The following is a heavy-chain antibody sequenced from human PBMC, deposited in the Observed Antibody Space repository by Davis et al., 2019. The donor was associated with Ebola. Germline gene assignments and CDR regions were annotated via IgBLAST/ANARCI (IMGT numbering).Heavy chain of an antibody. J-gene: IGHJ5*02. CDR3: AREGCSSTSCYGWFDP. CDR2: MNPYSGNT. CDR1: GYTFTTFG. D-gene: IGHD2-2*01. V-gene: IGHV1-18*01. Sequence: AASVKVSCKASGYTFTTFGISWVRQAPGQGFEWMGGMNPYSGNTNYAQKLQGRVTMTTDTSTSTAYMELSSLRSEDTAVYYCAREGCSSTSCYGWFDPWGQGTLVTVSS.